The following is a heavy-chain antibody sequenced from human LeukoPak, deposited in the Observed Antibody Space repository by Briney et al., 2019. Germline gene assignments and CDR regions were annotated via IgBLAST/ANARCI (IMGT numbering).Heavy chain of an antibody. CDR3: ARAHSSGWSQDAFDI. J-gene: IGHJ3*02. Sequence: SVKVSCKASGGTFSSYAISWVRQAPGQGLEWMGGIIPIFGTANYAQKFQGRVTITTDESTCTAYMELSSLRSEDTAVYYCARAHSSGWSQDAFDIWGQGTMVTVSS. CDR2: IIPIFGTA. CDR1: GGTFSSYA. D-gene: IGHD6-19*01. V-gene: IGHV1-69*05.